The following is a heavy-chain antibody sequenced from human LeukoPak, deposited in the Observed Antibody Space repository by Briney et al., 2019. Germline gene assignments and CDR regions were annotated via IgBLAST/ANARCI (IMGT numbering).Heavy chain of an antibody. D-gene: IGHD3-10*01. CDR3: AREWNYYGSGIMDV. J-gene: IGHJ6*04. Sequence: GGSLRLSCAASGFTFSSYWMSWVRQAPGKGLEWVANIKQDGGEKYYVGSVKGRFTVSRDNAKNSLYLQMNSLRAEDKAVYYCAREWNYYGSGIMDVWGKGTTVTVSS. CDR1: GFTFSSYW. V-gene: IGHV3-7*01. CDR2: IKQDGGEK.